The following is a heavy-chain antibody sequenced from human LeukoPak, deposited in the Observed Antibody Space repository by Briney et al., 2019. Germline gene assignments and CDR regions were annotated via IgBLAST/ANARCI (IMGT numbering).Heavy chain of an antibody. CDR1: GFIFSSYG. Sequence: GGSLRLSCAASGFIFSSYGMHWVRQAPGKGLEWVSYISGSSSTIYYTDSVKGRFTISRDNAKKSLNLQMNSLRAEDTAVYYCARPRYNYNLDYYYMDVWGKGTTVTVSS. CDR3: ARPRYNYNLDYYYMDV. D-gene: IGHD3-10*01. CDR2: ISGSSSTI. V-gene: IGHV3-48*01. J-gene: IGHJ6*03.